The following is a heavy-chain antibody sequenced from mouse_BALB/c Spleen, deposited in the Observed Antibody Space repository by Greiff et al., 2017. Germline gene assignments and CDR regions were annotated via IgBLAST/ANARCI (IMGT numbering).Heavy chain of an antibody. V-gene: IGHV5-9-4*01. J-gene: IGHJ3*01. CDR3: ARGLRRGPWFAY. Sequence: EVKLMESGGGLVKPGGSLKLSCAASGFTFSSYAMSWVRQSPEKRLEWVAEISSGGSYTYYPDTVTGRFTISRDNAKNTLYLEMSSLRSEDTAMYYCARGLRRGPWFAYWGQGTLVTVSA. CDR2: ISSGGSYT. D-gene: IGHD2-2*01. CDR1: GFTFSSYA.